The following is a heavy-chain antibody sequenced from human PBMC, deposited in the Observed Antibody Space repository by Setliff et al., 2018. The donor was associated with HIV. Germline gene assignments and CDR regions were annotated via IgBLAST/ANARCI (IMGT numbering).Heavy chain of an antibody. CDR2: INSDGSSI. D-gene: IGHD6-19*01. Sequence: GESLKISCAASGFIFSNYWMHWVRQAPGKGLVWVSRINSDGSSISYADSVKGRFTISRDNAKNTLYLQMNSLRGEDTAVYYCARHSDWYGNDAFDIWGQGTRVTVS. J-gene: IGHJ3*02. V-gene: IGHV3-74*01. CDR1: GFIFSNYW. CDR3: ARHSDWYGNDAFDI.